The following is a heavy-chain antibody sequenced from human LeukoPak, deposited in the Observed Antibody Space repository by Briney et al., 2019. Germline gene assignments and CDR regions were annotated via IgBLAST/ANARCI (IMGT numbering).Heavy chain of an antibody. CDR1: GGSISSSSYY. CDR2: IYYSGST. J-gene: IGHJ4*02. V-gene: IGHV4-39*07. Sequence: PSETLSLTCTVSGGSISSSSYYWGWIRQPPGKGLEWIGSIYYSGSTYYNPSLKSRVTISVDTSKNQFSLKLSSVTAADTAVYYCARGNSIVGAQTPFDYWGQGTLVTVSS. CDR3: ARGNSIVGAQTPFDY. D-gene: IGHD1-26*01.